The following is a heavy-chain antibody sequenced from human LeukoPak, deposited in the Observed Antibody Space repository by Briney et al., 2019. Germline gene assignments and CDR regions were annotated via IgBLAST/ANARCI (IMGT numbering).Heavy chain of an antibody. CDR1: GFTFSSYV. J-gene: IGHJ3*02. Sequence: GGSLRLSCTASGFTFSSYVMYWVRQAPGKGLEYGSAICSNGGSTYYANSVKDRFTISRDSAKNSLYLQMNSLRAEDTAVYYCARVMDRGRDAFDIWGQGTMVTVSS. CDR3: ARVMDRGRDAFDI. CDR2: ICSNGGST. V-gene: IGHV3-64*01. D-gene: IGHD2-8*01.